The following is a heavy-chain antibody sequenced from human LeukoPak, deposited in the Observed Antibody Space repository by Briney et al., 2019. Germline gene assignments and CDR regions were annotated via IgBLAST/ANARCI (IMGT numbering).Heavy chain of an antibody. CDR2: IRYDGSNK. J-gene: IGHJ4*02. Sequence: GGSLRLSCAASGFTFSNYGMHWVRQAPGKGLEWVAFIRYDGSNKYCADSVKGRFTVSRDNTKNTLYLQMNSLRAEDTAAYYCARGTYYYDSSGFYSGGLGYWGQGTLVTVSS. CDR3: ARGTYYYDSSGFYSGGLGY. V-gene: IGHV3-30*02. CDR1: GFTFSNYG. D-gene: IGHD3-22*01.